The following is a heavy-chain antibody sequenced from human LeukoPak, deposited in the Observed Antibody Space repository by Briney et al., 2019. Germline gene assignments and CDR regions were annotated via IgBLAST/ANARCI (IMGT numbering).Heavy chain of an antibody. CDR1: GYNFICHY. CDR3: ASPPLSSAMYYAH. Sequence: ASVKVSCKASGYNFICHYMHWVRQAPGQGLEWMGWIKPSNGDTKYAQNFQGRVTMTRDTSISTAYMELSSLRSDDTAVYYYASPPLSSAMYYAHWGQGTLATVSS. V-gene: IGHV1-2*02. D-gene: IGHD1-26*01. CDR2: IKPSNGDT. J-gene: IGHJ4*02.